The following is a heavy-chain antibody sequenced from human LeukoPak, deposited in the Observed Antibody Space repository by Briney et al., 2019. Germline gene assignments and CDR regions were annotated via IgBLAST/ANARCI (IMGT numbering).Heavy chain of an antibody. Sequence: GISLRLSCAASGFIFSSYVMHWVRQAPGKGLHWVAVISYDGSDKNYADSVKGRFTISRDNSKNTLYLQMNSLRGEDTAVYYCAKSYSTTWNGYFDFWGQGTLATVSS. CDR2: ISYDGSDK. CDR1: GFIFSSYV. J-gene: IGHJ4*02. V-gene: IGHV3-30*18. D-gene: IGHD6-13*01. CDR3: AKSYSTTWNGYFDF.